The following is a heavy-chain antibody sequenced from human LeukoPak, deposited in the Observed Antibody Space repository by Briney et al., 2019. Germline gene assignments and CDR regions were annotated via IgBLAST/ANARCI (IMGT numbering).Heavy chain of an antibody. D-gene: IGHD6-13*01. Sequence: SETLSLTCSVSGGSVSNYYWSWIRQPPGKGLEWIGSIYYSGSPYYNPSLKSRVTISADTSKNQFSLKLSSVTAADTAVYYCARQAGAAAGIVAGWFDPWGQGTLVTVSP. J-gene: IGHJ5*02. V-gene: IGHV4-59*05. CDR2: IYYSGSP. CDR3: ARQAGAAAGIVAGWFDP. CDR1: GGSVSNYY.